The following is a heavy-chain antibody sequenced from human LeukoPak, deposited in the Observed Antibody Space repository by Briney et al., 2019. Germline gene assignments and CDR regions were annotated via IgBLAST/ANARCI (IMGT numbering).Heavy chain of an antibody. J-gene: IGHJ4*02. V-gene: IGHV4-39*07. CDR3: ARSATVTTGYFDY. D-gene: IGHD4-17*01. CDR1: GGSLSSSGHY. Sequence: SETLSLPCSVSGGSLSSSGHYWGWIRQSPEKGLDWIGSIYSNGNTYYNPSVKSRITISVDTSKNQFSLKLTSVTAAETAVYYCARSATVTTGYFDYWGQGALVTVSS. CDR2: IYSNGNT.